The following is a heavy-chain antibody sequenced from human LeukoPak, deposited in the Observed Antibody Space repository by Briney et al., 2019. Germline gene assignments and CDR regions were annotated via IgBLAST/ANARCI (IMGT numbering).Heavy chain of an antibody. V-gene: IGHV3-21*01. CDR2: ISSSGSDI. Sequence: PGGSLRLSCEASGFTFSSKTMNWFRQAPGKGLEWVSSISSSGSDIHYADSVQGRFTISRDNARNSLFLEMNSLRAEDTAVYCCAREVYDSSGYHYGYFDYWGPGTLVTVSS. D-gene: IGHD3-22*01. CDR3: AREVYDSSGYHYGYFDY. J-gene: IGHJ4*02. CDR1: GFTFSSKT.